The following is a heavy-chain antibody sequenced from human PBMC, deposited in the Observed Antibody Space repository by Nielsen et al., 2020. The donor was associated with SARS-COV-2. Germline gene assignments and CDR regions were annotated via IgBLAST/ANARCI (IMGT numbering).Heavy chain of an antibody. CDR2: ISYDGSNK. J-gene: IGHJ4*02. CDR3: AKDQSTWAFDY. V-gene: IGHV3-30*18. D-gene: IGHD7-27*01. Sequence: WIRQPPGKGLEWVAVISYDGSNKYYADSVKGRFTISRDNSKNTLYLQMNSLRAEDTAVYYCAKDQSTWAFDYWGQGTLVTVSS.